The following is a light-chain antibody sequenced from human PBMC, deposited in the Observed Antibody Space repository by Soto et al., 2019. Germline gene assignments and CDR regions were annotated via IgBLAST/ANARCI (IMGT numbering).Light chain of an antibody. J-gene: IGKJ4*01. CDR3: QKFSAVPT. CDR1: QAIYNY. V-gene: IGKV1-27*01. Sequence: DIPMTQSPSSLSASVGDRVTITCRASQAIYNYLAWYQQKPGKVPTLLISAASTLQLGVPSRFSGSGSGTDFTLTIISLQPDDVATYYCQKFSAVPTFGGGTKVEI. CDR2: AAS.